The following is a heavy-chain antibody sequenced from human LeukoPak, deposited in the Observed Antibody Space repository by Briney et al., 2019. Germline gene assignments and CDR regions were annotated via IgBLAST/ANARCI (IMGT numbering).Heavy chain of an antibody. J-gene: IGHJ4*02. CDR1: GFTFSTYW. D-gene: IGHD3-3*01. CDR3: ARDRYYDVWSGYYPPPRHLES. CDR2: IKEDGNDK. V-gene: IGHV3-7*01. Sequence: PGGSRRLSCAASGFTFSTYWMSWVRQAPGNGLEWVANIKEDGNDKYYVDSVKGRFTISRDNAKNSLYLQMNSLRAEDTAVYYCARDRYYDVWSGYYPPPRHLESWGQGTLVTVSS.